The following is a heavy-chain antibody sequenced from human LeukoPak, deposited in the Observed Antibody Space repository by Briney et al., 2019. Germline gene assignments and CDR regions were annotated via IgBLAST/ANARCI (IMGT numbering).Heavy chain of an antibody. J-gene: IGHJ4*02. CDR2: INSDGSST. V-gene: IGHV3-74*01. CDR3: ARDPADFWSGYYPGY. CDR1: GFTFSSYW. Sequence: PGGSLRLSCAASGFTFSSYWMHWVRQAPGKGLVWVSRINSDGSSTSYADSVKGRFTISRDNAKNTLYLQMNSLRAEDTAVYYCARDPADFWSGYYPGYWGQGTLVTASS. D-gene: IGHD3-3*01.